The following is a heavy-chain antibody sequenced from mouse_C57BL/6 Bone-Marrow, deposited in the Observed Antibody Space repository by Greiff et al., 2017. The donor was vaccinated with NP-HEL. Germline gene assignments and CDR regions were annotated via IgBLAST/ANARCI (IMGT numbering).Heavy chain of an antibody. V-gene: IGHV5-4*03. CDR3: ARVYYGSTWYFDV. J-gene: IGHJ1*03. Sequence: EVMLVESGGGLVKPGGSLKLSCAASGFTFSSYAMSWVRQTPEKRLEWVATISDGGSYTYYPDNVKGRFTISRDNAKNNLYLQMSHLKSEDTAMYYCARVYYGSTWYFDVWGTGTTVTVSS. CDR1: GFTFSSYA. D-gene: IGHD1-1*01. CDR2: ISDGGSYT.